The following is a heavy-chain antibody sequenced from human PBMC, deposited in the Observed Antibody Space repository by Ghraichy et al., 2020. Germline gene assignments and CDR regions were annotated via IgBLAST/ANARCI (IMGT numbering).Heavy chain of an antibody. Sequence: GGSLRLSCAASGFTFSSYSMNWVRQAPGKGLEWVSSISSSSSYIYYADSVKGRFTISRDNAKNSLYLQMNSLRAEDTAVYYCARVGRLQLQGYYYYYGMDVWGQGTTVTVSS. J-gene: IGHJ6*02. CDR3: ARVGRLQLQGYYYYYGMDV. CDR2: ISSSSSYI. D-gene: IGHD5-24*01. CDR1: GFTFSSYS. V-gene: IGHV3-21*01.